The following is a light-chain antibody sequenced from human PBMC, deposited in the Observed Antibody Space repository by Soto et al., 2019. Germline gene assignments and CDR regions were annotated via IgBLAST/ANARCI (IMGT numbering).Light chain of an antibody. J-gene: IGLJ2*01. Sequence: QSVLTQPPSVSAAPGQKVTISCSGSSSNIGNNYVSWYQHLPGTAPKLLIYDNNQRPSGIPDRFSGSKSGPSATLGITGLQTGDEADYYCGSWDSSLSAVVFGGGTKVTVL. CDR2: DNN. V-gene: IGLV1-51*01. CDR3: GSWDSSLSAVV. CDR1: SSNIGNNY.